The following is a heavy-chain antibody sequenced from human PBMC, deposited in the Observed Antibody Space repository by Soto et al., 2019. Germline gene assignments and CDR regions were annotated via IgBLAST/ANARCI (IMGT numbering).Heavy chain of an antibody. CDR2: TYYRSKWYN. J-gene: IGHJ3*02. CDR1: GDSVSSNSAA. D-gene: IGHD3-10*01. CDR3: ARERGVLYEAFDI. V-gene: IGHV6-1*01. Sequence: SHTLSLTCAISGDSVSSNSAAWNLLRQSPSRGLEWLGRTYYRSKWYNDYVVSVKSRITINPDTSKNQFSLQLNSVTPEDTAVYYCARERGVLYEAFDIWGQGTVVTVSS.